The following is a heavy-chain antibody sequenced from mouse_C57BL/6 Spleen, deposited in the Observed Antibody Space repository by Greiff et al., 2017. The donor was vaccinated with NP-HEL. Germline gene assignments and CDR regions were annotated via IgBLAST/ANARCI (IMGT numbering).Heavy chain of an antibody. CDR1: GYTFTDYY. V-gene: IGHV1-26*01. CDR3: ARENWDPYYAMVY. CDR2: INPNNGGT. Sequence: EVQLQQSGPELVKPGASVKISCKASGYTFTDYYMNWVKQSHGKSLEWIGDINPNNGGTSYNQKFKGKATLTVDKSSSTAYMELRSLTSEDSAVYYCARENWDPYYAMVYWAQETSVTVSS. J-gene: IGHJ4*01. D-gene: IGHD4-1*01.